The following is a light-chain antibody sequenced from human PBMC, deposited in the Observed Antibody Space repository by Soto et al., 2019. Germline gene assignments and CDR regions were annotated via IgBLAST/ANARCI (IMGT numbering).Light chain of an antibody. CDR2: GTS. Sequence: EIVLTQSPGTLSLSPGERATLSCRASQSVSSSYLAWYQQKPGQAPRLLIYGTSNRAAGIPDRFTGTGSGTDFTLTIYRLEPEDSAVYYCQQYGSSVLTFGGGTKV. J-gene: IGKJ4*01. V-gene: IGKV3-20*01. CDR1: QSVSSSY. CDR3: QQYGSSVLT.